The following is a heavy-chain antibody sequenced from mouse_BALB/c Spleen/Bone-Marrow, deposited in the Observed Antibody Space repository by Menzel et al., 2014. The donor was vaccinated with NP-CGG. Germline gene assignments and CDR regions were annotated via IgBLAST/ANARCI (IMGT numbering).Heavy chain of an antibody. J-gene: IGHJ2*01. D-gene: IGHD1-1*01. Sequence: VQLQQSGTVLAGLGASVKMSCKASGYSFTSYWMHWVKQRPGQGLEWIGAIYPGNGDTSYNQKFKGKAKLTAVTSASTAYMELSSLTNEDSAVYYCTKEWYYGFDYWGQGTTLTVSS. CDR1: GYSFTSYW. V-gene: IGHV1-5*01. CDR3: TKEWYYGFDY. CDR2: IYPGNGDT.